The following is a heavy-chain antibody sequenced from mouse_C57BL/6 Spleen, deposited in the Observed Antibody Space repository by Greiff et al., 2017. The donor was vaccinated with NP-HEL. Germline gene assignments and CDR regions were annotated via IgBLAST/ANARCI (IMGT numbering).Heavy chain of an antibody. CDR3: TTLGPYYFDY. CDR1: GFNIKDDY. V-gene: IGHV14-4*01. Sequence: EVQLQQSGAELVRPGASVKLSCTASGFNIKDDYMHWVKQRPEQRLEWIGWIDPENGDTEYASKFQGKATITADTSSNTAYLQLSSLTSEDTAVYYCTTLGPYYFDYWGQGTTLTVSS. D-gene: IGHD4-1*01. J-gene: IGHJ2*01. CDR2: IDPENGDT.